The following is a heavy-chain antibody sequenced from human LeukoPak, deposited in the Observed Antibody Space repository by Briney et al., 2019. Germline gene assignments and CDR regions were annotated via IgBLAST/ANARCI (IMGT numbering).Heavy chain of an antibody. CDR3: AKDRFCSSTNCPYDQ. J-gene: IGHJ5*02. CDR1: GFTSSDYT. D-gene: IGHD2-2*01. V-gene: IGHV3-23*01. CDR2: ISVSDDST. Sequence: PGGSLRLSCAASGFTSSDYTMNWVRQAPGKGLEWVSGISVSDDSTYYADSVKGRFTMSRDNSNNMLYLQMNSLRAEDTAVYYCAKDRFCSSTNCPYDQWGQGTLDTVSS.